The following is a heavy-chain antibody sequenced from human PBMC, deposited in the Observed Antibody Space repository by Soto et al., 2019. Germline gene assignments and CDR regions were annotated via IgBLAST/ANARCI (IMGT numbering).Heavy chain of an antibody. CDR3: AKSGRYFDWLSQDWYFDL. V-gene: IGHV3-23*01. CDR2: ISGSGGST. Sequence: GGSLRLSCAASGFTFSSYAMSWVRQAPGKGLEWVSAISGSGGSTYYADSVKGWFTISRDNSKNTLYLQMNSLRAEDTAVYYCAKSGRYFDWLSQDWYFDLWGRGTLVTVSS. J-gene: IGHJ2*01. CDR1: GFTFSSYA. D-gene: IGHD3-9*01.